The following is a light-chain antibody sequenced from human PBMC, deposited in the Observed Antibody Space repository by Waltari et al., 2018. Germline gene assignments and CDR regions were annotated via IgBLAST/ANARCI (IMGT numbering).Light chain of an antibody. V-gene: IGLV2-23*01. Sequence: QSALTQPASVSGSPGQSITISCTGTSSDVWSYKLVSWHQHAPAKAPKLLLYVGSKPPSGVSNRFSGSKSGNTASLTISGLPAEDEADYYCCSYAGSSSHVVFGGGTKLTVL. CDR1: SSDVWSYKL. CDR2: VGS. CDR3: CSYAGSSSHVV. J-gene: IGLJ2*01.